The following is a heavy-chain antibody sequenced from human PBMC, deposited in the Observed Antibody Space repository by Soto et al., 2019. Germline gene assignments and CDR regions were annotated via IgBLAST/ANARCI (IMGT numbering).Heavy chain of an antibody. CDR1: GGSISSGGYY. Sequence: PSETLSLTCTVSGGSISSGGYYWSWIRQHPGKGLEWIGYIYYSGSTYYNPSLKSRVTISVDTSKNQFSLKLSSVTAADTAVYYCARVNFGYYYGMDVWGQGTTVTVSS. D-gene: IGHD1-1*01. V-gene: IGHV4-30-4*08. J-gene: IGHJ6*02. CDR2: IYYSGST. CDR3: ARVNFGYYYGMDV.